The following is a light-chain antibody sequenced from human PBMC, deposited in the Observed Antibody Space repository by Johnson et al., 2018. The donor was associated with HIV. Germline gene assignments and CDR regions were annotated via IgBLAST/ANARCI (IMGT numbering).Light chain of an antibody. V-gene: IGLV1-51*01. J-gene: IGLJ1*01. Sequence: QSVLTQPPSVSAAPGQKVTISCSGSTSNIGDNYVSWYQQLPGTAPKLLISANDKRPSGIPDRFSGSKSGTSATLGISGLQTGDEADYYCGTWDSSLSAGVFGTGTKVTVL. CDR1: TSNIGDNY. CDR2: AND. CDR3: GTWDSSLSAGV.